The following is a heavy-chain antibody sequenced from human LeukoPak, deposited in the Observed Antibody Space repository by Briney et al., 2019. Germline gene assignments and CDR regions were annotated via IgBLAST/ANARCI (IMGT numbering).Heavy chain of an antibody. J-gene: IGHJ4*02. Sequence: GESLKISCKGSGYSFTSYWIAWVRQLPGKGLEWMGIIYPGDSDTRYSPSFQGQVTISADKSISTAYLQWSSLKASDTAMYYCARRYSGYDYGVDYWGRGTLVTVSS. D-gene: IGHD5-12*01. CDR3: ARRYSGYDYGVDY. CDR2: IYPGDSDT. CDR1: GYSFTSYW. V-gene: IGHV5-51*01.